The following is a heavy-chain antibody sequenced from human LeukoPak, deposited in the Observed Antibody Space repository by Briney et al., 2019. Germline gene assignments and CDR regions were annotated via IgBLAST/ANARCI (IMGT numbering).Heavy chain of an antibody. CDR2: INPNSGGT. D-gene: IGHD2-2*01. J-gene: IGHJ4*02. CDR3: ARDLGQTSQFDY. Sequence: ASVKVSCKASGYTFTGYYMHWVRQAPGQGLEWMGWINPNSGGTNYAQKFQGRVTMTRDTSISTAYMELGGLRSDDTAVYYCARDLGQTSQFDYWGQGTLVTVSS. CDR1: GYTFTGYY. V-gene: IGHV1-2*02.